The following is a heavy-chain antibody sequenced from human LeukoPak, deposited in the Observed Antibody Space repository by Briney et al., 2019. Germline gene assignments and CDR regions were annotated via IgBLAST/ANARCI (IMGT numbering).Heavy chain of an antibody. Sequence: GGSLRLSCAASGFTFSNYTMNWVRQAPGKGLEWVSSISSSSSYIHYADSVKGRFSISRDNAKNSLYLQMNSLRAEDTAVYYCARDRNYDGSCYYEDDYFGYWGQGTLVTVS. V-gene: IGHV3-21*01. D-gene: IGHD3-22*01. CDR2: ISSSSSYI. CDR1: GFTFSNYT. CDR3: ARDRNYDGSCYYEDDYFGY. J-gene: IGHJ4*02.